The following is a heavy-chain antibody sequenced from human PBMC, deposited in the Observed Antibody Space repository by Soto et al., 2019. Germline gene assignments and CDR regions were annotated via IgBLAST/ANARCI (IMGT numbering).Heavy chain of an antibody. J-gene: IGHJ6*02. CDR3: AKEVSDYDFWSGTDYYYGMDV. CDR1: GFTFSSYA. CDR2: ISGSGGST. D-gene: IGHD3-3*01. Sequence: GGSLRLSCAASGFTFSSYAMSWVRQAPGKGLEWVSAISGSGGSTYYAESVKGRFTISRDNSKNTLYLKMNSLRAEDTAVYYCAKEVSDYDFWSGTDYYYGMDVWGQGTTVTVSS. V-gene: IGHV3-23*01.